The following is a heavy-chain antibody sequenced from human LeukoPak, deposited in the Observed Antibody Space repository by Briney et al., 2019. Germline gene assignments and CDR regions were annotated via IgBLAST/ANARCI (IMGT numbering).Heavy chain of an antibody. CDR3: ARGGPYSSGWQYHFDY. Sequence: GGPLRLSCAASGFTFSSYGMHWVRQPPAKGLEWVAVISYDGSNKYYADSVKGQFTIPRDNSQNTLYLQMNSLRAEDTAVYYGARGGPYSSGWQYHFDYWGQGTLVTVSS. CDR2: ISYDGSNK. CDR1: GFTFSSYG. V-gene: IGHV3-30*03. D-gene: IGHD6-19*01. J-gene: IGHJ4*02.